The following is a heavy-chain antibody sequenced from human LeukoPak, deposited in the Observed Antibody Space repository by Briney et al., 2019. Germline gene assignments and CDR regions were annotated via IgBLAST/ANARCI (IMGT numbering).Heavy chain of an antibody. D-gene: IGHD3-22*01. V-gene: IGHV4-61*01. Sequence: SETLSLTCAVSGGSVSSGSYYWSWIRQPPGKGLEWIGYIYYSGSTNYNPSLKSRVTISVDTSKNQFSLKLSSVTAADTAVYYCARESGGYDSSGYPFDYWGQGTLVTVSS. CDR3: ARESGGYDSSGYPFDY. J-gene: IGHJ4*02. CDR1: GGSVSSGSYY. CDR2: IYYSGST.